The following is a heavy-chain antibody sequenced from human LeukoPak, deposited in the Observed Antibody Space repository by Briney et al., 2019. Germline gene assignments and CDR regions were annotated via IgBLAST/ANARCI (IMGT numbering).Heavy chain of an antibody. J-gene: IGHJ4*02. V-gene: IGHV3-11*01. Sequence: PGGSLRLSCAASGFTFSDYYMSWIRQAPGKGLEWVSYISSSGSNTYYADSVKGRFTISRDNAKNSLYLQMNSLRAEDTAVYYCARDYDILTGFLDYWGQGTLVTVSS. CDR3: ARDYDILTGFLDY. D-gene: IGHD3-9*01. CDR2: ISSSGSNT. CDR1: GFTFSDYY.